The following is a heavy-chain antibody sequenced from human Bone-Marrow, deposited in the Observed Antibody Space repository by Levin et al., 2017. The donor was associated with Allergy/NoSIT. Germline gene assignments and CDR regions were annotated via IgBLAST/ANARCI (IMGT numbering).Heavy chain of an antibody. CDR2: TNSDGSLT. D-gene: IGHD3-9*01. J-gene: IGHJ4*02. V-gene: IGHV3-74*01. Sequence: TFSKFWMHWVRQVPGKGLVWVSRTNSDGSLTSYADSVKGRFTISRDNAKNTLFLQMNSLRAEDTAMYYCTTLTQFDYWGQGILVTVSS. CDR3: TTLTQFDY. CDR1: TFSKFW.